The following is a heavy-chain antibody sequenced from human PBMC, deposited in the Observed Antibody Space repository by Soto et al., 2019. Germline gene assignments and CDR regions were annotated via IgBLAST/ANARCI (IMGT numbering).Heavy chain of an antibody. CDR2: INPSGGST. CDR3: ARGLLGFGSPYYFDY. J-gene: IGHJ4*02. Sequence: VASVKVSCKASGYTFTSYYMHWVRQAPGQGLEWMGIINPSGGSTSYAQKFQGRVTMTRDTSTSTVYMELSSLRSEDTAVYYCARGLLGFGSPYYFDYWGQGPLVTVSS. CDR1: GYTFTSYY. V-gene: IGHV1-46*01. D-gene: IGHD2-15*01.